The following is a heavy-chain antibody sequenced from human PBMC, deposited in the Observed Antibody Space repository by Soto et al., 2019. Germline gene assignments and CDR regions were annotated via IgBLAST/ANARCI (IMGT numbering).Heavy chain of an antibody. D-gene: IGHD2-15*01. CDR3: ARWVEVSLAYFDS. V-gene: IGHV4-31*03. CDR1: GAYMRNDYYY. J-gene: IGHJ4*02. CDR2: MHHSGRT. Sequence: PSETLSLTCTVSGAYMRNDYYYWSWVRQNPGKDLEWIGHMHHSGRTHYNPSLKSRVAISVDTSKNQFSLYLNSVTAADTAVYYCARWVEVSLAYFDSWGQG.